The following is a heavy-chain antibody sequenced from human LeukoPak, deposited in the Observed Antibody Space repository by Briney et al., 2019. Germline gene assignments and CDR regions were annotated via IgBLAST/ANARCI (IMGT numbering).Heavy chain of an antibody. CDR1: GGSFSGYY. CDR2: INHSGST. D-gene: IGHD2-2*01. Sequence: SETLSLSCAVHGGSFSGYYWSWIRQPPGKGLEWIGEINHSGSTNYNPSLKSRVTISVDTSKNQFSLKLSSVTAADTAVYYCARLRRRSIWGIVVVPAASLTSYYYMDVWGKGTTVTVSS. CDR3: ARLRRRSIWGIVVVPAASLTSYYYMDV. V-gene: IGHV4-34*01. J-gene: IGHJ6*03.